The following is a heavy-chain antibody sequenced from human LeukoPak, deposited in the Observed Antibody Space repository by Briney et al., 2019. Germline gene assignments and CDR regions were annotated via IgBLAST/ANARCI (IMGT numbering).Heavy chain of an antibody. CDR1: GVTFRSDT. V-gene: IGHV3-21*04. Sequence: PGGSLRLSCAASGVTFRSDTLNWVRQAPGKGLEWVSSISSGSTYMYYADSVKGRFTISRDNAKNSLFLQMNSLRAEDSALYYCATFPDVWGKGTTVTVSS. J-gene: IGHJ6*04. CDR3: ATFPDV. CDR2: ISSGSTYM. D-gene: IGHD2/OR15-2a*01.